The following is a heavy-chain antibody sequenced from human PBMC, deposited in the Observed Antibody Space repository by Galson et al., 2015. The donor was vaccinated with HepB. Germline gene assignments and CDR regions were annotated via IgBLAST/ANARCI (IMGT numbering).Heavy chain of an antibody. Sequence: SLRLSCAASGFTFSSYAMSWVRQAPGKGLEWVSAISGSGGSTYYADSVKGRFTISRDNSKNTLYLQMNSLRAEDTAVYYCAKSSPPFITMVPIGFDYWGQGTLVTVSS. J-gene: IGHJ4*02. D-gene: IGHD3-10*01. CDR1: GFTFSSYA. CDR3: AKSSPPFITMVPIGFDY. V-gene: IGHV3-23*01. CDR2: ISGSGGST.